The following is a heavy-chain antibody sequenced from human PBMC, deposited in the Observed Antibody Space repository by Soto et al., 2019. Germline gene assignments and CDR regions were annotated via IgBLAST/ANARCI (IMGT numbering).Heavy chain of an antibody. CDR2: ISTSGATM. Sequence: GGSLRLSCAASGFTFSDYYMTWFRQAPGEGLEWVSYISTSGATMFYADSVKGRFTISRDNSKNTLYLQMNSLRAEDTAVYYCARDLRGSVDYWGQGTLVTVSS. CDR1: GFTFSDYY. CDR3: ARDLRGSVDY. D-gene: IGHD3-10*01. V-gene: IGHV3-11*04. J-gene: IGHJ4*02.